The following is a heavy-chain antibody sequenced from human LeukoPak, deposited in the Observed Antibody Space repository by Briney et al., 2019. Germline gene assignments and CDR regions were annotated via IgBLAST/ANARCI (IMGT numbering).Heavy chain of an antibody. V-gene: IGHV3-30*03. CDR3: ARIYDSSGYYTSLPVY. CDR1: GFTFDSYG. CDR2: ISYDGSNK. J-gene: IGHJ4*02. D-gene: IGHD3-22*01. Sequence: GGSLRLSCAASGFTFDSYGMHWVRQAPGKGLEWVAVISYDGSNKYYVDSVKGRFTISRDNSKNTLYLQMNSLRAEDTAVCYCARIYDSSGYYTSLPVYWGQGTLVTVSS.